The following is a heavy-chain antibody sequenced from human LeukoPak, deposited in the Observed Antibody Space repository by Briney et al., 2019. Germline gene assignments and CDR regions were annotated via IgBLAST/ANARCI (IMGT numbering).Heavy chain of an antibody. J-gene: IGHJ4*02. CDR2: INPNSGGT. CDR1: GYTFTGYY. V-gene: IGHV1-2*02. Sequence: ASVKVSCKASGYTFTGYYMHWVRQAPGQGLEWMGWINPNSGGTNYAQKFQGSVTMTRDTSISTAYMELSRLRSDDTAVYYCARSGSSSSEFDYWGQGTLVTVSS. CDR3: ARSGSSSSEFDY. D-gene: IGHD6-6*01.